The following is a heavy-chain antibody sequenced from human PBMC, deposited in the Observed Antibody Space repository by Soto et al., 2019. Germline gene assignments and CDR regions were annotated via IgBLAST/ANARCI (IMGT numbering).Heavy chain of an antibody. V-gene: IGHV3-23*01. Sequence: EVQLLESGGGLVQPGGSLRLSCAASGFTFSSYAMSWVRQAPGKGLEWVSAISGSGGSTYYADSVKGRFTISRDNSKNTLYLQVNGLGAEDTGVYYCAKRPYYYDSSGYYRPYYFDYWGQGPLVTVSS. CDR1: GFTFSSYA. J-gene: IGHJ4*02. CDR2: ISGSGGST. CDR3: AKRPYYYDSSGYYRPYYFDY. D-gene: IGHD3-22*01.